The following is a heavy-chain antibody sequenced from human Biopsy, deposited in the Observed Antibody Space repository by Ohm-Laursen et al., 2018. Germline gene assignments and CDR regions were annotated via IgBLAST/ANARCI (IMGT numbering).Heavy chain of an antibody. CDR2: ISGSSNNI. CDR3: AKDLGQVTAAIGY. D-gene: IGHD2-21*02. Sequence: SLRLSCAAFGFIFSDYGMHWVRQAPGKGLEWVSGISGSSNNIIYADSVRGRFTISRDNAKSSLYLQMNSLRAEDTALYYCAKDLGQVTAAIGYWGQGTLVTVSS. CDR1: GFIFSDYG. J-gene: IGHJ4*02. V-gene: IGHV3-9*01.